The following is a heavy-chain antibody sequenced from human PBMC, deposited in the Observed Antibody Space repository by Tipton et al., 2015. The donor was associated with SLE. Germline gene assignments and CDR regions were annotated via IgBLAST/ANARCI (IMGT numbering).Heavy chain of an antibody. V-gene: IGHV4-4*02. CDR2: INHSGDT. CDR3: ARGRITMKM. J-gene: IGHJ4*02. CDR1: GGSISRNNW. D-gene: IGHD3-22*01. Sequence: TLSLTCAVFGGSISRNNWWSWVRQPPGKGLEWIGEINHSGDTNYNPSLKSRVTISVDTSKDQFSLKLSSVTAADTAVYYCARGRITMKMWGQGTLVTVSS.